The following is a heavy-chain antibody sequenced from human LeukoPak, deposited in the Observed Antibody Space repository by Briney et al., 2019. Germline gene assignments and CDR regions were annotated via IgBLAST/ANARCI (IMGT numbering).Heavy chain of an antibody. D-gene: IGHD3-16*01. V-gene: IGHV3-23*01. CDR3: RKDIWAAWGYYFDY. J-gene: IGHJ4*02. CDR1: GFTFSSYA. CDR2: ISGSGGST. Sequence: GGSLRLSCAASGFTFSSYAMSWVRQAPGKGLEWVSAISGSGGSTYYADSVKGRFTISRDNSKNTLYLQMNSLRAEDTAVYYWRKDIWAAWGYYFDYWGQGTLVPV.